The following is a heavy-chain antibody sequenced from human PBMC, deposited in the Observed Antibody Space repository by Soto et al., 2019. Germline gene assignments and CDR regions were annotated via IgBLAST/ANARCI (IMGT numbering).Heavy chain of an antibody. V-gene: IGHV4-61*01. J-gene: IGHJ4*02. CDR1: GGSVSSGSYY. Sequence: QVRLQESGPGLVKPSETLSLTCTVSGGSVSSGSYYWNWIRQPPGKGLEWFGYIYYSGSNNYNPSLKRRVNISVDTSKNQSSRKLSSVTAADTAVYYCAREGYCSSTSCYRGGDYWGQGTVVTVSS. CDR2: IYYSGSN. D-gene: IGHD2-2*02. CDR3: AREGYCSSTSCYRGGDY.